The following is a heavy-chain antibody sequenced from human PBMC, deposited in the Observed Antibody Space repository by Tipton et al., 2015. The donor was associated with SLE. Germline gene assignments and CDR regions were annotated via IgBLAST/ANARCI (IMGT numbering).Heavy chain of an antibody. Sequence: LRLSCAVSGGSISSGGYSWSWIRQPPGKGLEWIGYIYHSGSTYYNPSLKSRVTISVDRSKNQFSLKLSSMTAADTAVYYCAGGNDAFDIWGQGTMVTVSS. CDR2: IYHSGST. CDR1: GGSISSGGYS. D-gene: IGHD3-16*01. V-gene: IGHV4-30-2*01. CDR3: AGGNDAFDI. J-gene: IGHJ3*02.